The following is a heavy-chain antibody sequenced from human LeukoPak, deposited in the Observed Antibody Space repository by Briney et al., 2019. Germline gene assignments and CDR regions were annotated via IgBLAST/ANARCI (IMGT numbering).Heavy chain of an antibody. CDR3: ARGGGIVVVPAAIFHSSLLKPNNWFDP. V-gene: IGHV1-8*01. CDR2: MNPNSGNT. Sequence: GASVKVSCKASGYTFTSYDINWVRQATGQGLEWMGWMNPNSGNTGYAQKFQGRVTMTRNTSISTAYMELSSLRSEDTAVYYCARGGGIVVVPAAIFHSSLLKPNNWFDPWGQGTLVTVSS. D-gene: IGHD2-2*01. CDR1: GYTFTSYD. J-gene: IGHJ5*02.